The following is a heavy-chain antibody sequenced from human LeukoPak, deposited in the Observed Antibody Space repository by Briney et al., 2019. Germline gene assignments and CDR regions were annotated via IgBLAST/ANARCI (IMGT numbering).Heavy chain of an antibody. CDR2: IYYSGST. D-gene: IGHD3-16*01. J-gene: IGHJ4*02. CDR1: NGSVRSYY. Sequence: SETLSLTCTVSNGSVRSYYWSWVRQSPGKGLEWIGYIYYSGSTNYNPSLKSRVTISIHTSRNQFSLMLSSVIAADTAMYYCARYYDRTGFGYWGQGTLVTVSS. V-gene: IGHV4-59*08. CDR3: ARYYDRTGFGY.